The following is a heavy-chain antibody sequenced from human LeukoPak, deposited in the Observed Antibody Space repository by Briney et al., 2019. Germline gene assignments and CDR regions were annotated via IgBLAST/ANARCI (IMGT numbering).Heavy chain of an antibody. CDR1: GGSISSYY. J-gene: IGHJ4*02. D-gene: IGHD3-10*01. Sequence: SETLSLTCTVSGGSISSYYWSWIRQPPGKGLEWIGYIYYSGSTNYNPSLKSRVTISVDTSKNQFSLKLSSVTAADTAVYYCATTYGSGSYPTPSYWGQGTLVTVSS. CDR2: IYYSGST. V-gene: IGHV4-59*01. CDR3: ATTYGSGSYPTPSY.